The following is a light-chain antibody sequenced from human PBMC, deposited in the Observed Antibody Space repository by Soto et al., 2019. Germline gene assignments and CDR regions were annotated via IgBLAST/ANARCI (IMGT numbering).Light chain of an antibody. CDR3: QQYGRSPTWT. CDR1: QTISGTY. CDR2: SSS. Sequence: EIVLTQSPGTLSLSPGERATLSCRASQTISGTYLAWYQQKPGQAPRLLIYSSSSRAAGVSDRFSGSGSGTDFNLTISRLEPEDFAMYYCQQYGRSPTWTFGQGTKVDIK. J-gene: IGKJ1*01. V-gene: IGKV3-20*01.